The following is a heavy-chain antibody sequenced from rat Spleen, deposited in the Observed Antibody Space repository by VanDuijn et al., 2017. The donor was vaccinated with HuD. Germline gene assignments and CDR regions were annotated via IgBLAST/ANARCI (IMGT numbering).Heavy chain of an antibody. Sequence: EVQLVESGGGLVQPGWSLKLSCAASGFTFSNYYMAWVRQAPTKGLEWVAYISTGGSNTYFRHSVKGRFTISRDNAKSTLYLQMDSLRSEDTATYYCTTGGGTGDYWGQGVMVTVSS. CDR3: TTGGGTGDY. J-gene: IGHJ2*01. CDR1: GFTFSNYY. D-gene: IGHD4-3*01. V-gene: IGHV5-27*01. CDR2: ISTGGSNT.